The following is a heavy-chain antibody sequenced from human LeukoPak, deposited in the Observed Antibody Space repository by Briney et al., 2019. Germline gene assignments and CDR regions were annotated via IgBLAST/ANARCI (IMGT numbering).Heavy chain of an antibody. CDR3: SGPHDYGGKQDFDY. CDR1: GFTFGDYA. V-gene: IGHV3-49*03. CDR2: IRSKAYGGTT. Sequence: GGSLRLSCTASGFTFGDYAMSWFRQAPGKGLEWVGFIRSKAYGGTTEYAASVKGRFTISRDDSKSIAYLQMNSLKTEDTAVYYCSGPHDYGGKQDFDYWGQGTLVTVSS. J-gene: IGHJ4*02. D-gene: IGHD4-23*01.